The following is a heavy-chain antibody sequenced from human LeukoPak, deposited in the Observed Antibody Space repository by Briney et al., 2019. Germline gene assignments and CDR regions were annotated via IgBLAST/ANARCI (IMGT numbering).Heavy chain of an antibody. D-gene: IGHD3-10*01. CDR3: ARTYYYGSGSYYRSRMYYYYMDV. CDR1: GGTSSSYA. CDR2: IIPIFGTA. V-gene: IGHV1-69*06. J-gene: IGHJ6*03. Sequence: GSSVKVSCKASGGTSSSYAISWVRQAPGQGLEWMGGIIPIFGTANYAQKFQGRVTITADKSTSTAYMELSSLRSEDTAVYYCARTYYYGSGSYYRSRMYYYYMDVWGKGTTVTVSS.